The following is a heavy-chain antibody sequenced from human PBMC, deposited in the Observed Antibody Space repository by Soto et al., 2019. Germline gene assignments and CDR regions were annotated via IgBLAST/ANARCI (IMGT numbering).Heavy chain of an antibody. J-gene: IGHJ4*02. D-gene: IGHD2-2*01. Sequence: ESGGGVVQPGRSLRLSCAASGFTFSSYAMHWVRQAPGKGLEWVAVISYDGSNKYYADSVKGRFTISRDNSKNTLYLQMNSLRAEDTAVYYCARDTLGYCSSTSCCCPDYWGQGTLVTVSS. V-gene: IGHV3-30-3*01. CDR1: GFTFSSYA. CDR3: ARDTLGYCSSTSCCCPDY. CDR2: ISYDGSNK.